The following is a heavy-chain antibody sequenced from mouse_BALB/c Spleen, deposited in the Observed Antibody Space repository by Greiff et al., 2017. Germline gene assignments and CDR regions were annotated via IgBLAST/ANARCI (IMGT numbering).Heavy chain of an antibody. CDR1: GYSFTSYY. V-gene: IGHV1-66*01. CDR2: IFPGSGNT. Sequence: QVQLQQSGPELVKPGASVKISCKASGYSFTSYYIHWVKQRPGQGLEWIGWIFPGSGNTKYNEKFKGKATLTADTSSSTAYMQLSSLTSEDSAVYFCARSRYGNYGYYAMDYWGQGTSVTVSS. D-gene: IGHD2-1*01. J-gene: IGHJ4*01. CDR3: ARSRYGNYGYYAMDY.